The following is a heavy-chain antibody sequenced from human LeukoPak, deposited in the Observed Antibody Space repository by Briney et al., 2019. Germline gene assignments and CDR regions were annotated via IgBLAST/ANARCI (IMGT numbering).Heavy chain of an antibody. D-gene: IGHD4-17*01. J-gene: IGHJ3*02. CDR2: IRGGGTSE. CDR1: GFTFSAYA. V-gene: IGHV3-23*01. Sequence: PGGSLRLSCTASGFTFSAYAMMWVRQAPGKGPEWVSAIRGGGTSEFYADSVKSRFRISGDNCKDPLFLQMNSLRAEDTAVYYCARDPNGDYIGAFDMWGPGTMVTVSS. CDR3: ARDPNGDYIGAFDM.